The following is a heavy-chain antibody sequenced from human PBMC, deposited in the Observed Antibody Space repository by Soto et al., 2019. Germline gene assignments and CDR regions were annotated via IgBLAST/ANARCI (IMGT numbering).Heavy chain of an antibody. CDR1: GFIFSNYP. CDR3: ARNVEGY. Sequence: GGSLRLSCAASGFIFSNYPMNWVRQAPGKGLEWISSISSSSTYIYYADSVKGRFTISRDNAKNSLYLQMNSLRAEDTAVYYCARNVEGYWGQGTLVTVSS. CDR2: ISSSSTYI. D-gene: IGHD1-1*01. J-gene: IGHJ4*02. V-gene: IGHV3-21*01.